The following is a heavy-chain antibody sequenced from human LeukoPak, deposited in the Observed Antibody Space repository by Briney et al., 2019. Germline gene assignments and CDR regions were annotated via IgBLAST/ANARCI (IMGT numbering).Heavy chain of an antibody. CDR2: ISYDGSNK. CDR3: ARGILYGTVVVSDAFDI. Sequence: PGRSLRLSCAGSGFTFSSYAMHWVRQAPGKGLEWVAVISYDGSNKYYADSVKGRFTISRDNSKNTLYLQMNSLRAEDTAVYYCARGILYGTVVVSDAFDIWGQGTMVTVSS. V-gene: IGHV3-30-3*01. J-gene: IGHJ3*02. D-gene: IGHD3-22*01. CDR1: GFTFSSYA.